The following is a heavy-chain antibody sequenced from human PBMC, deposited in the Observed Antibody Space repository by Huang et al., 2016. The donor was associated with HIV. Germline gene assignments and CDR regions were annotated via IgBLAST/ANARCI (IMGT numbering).Heavy chain of an antibody. Sequence: QVQLHQWGAGLLKPSETLSITCAVYGGSFGRYYWNLIRQDPGKGLVWIGQINHRRTTTYNPSLKSRVTMSVDTSKNQFSLNLNAVTAADTAVYYCAREIMISFGGPFDPWGQGTLVTVSS. CDR1: GGSFGRYY. V-gene: IGHV4-34*01. J-gene: IGHJ5*02. CDR2: INHRRTT. D-gene: IGHD3-16*01. CDR3: AREIMISFGGPFDP.